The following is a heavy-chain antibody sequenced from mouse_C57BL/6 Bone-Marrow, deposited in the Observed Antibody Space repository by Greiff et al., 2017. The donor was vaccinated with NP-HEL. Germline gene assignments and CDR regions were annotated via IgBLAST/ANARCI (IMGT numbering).Heavy chain of an antibody. Sequence: VQLQQSGPELVKPGASVKMSCKASGYTFTDYNMHWVKQSQGKSIEWIGYINPNNGGTSYNQKFKGKATLTVNKSSSTAYMELRSLTSEDSAVYYCARGHYYGSRFAYWGQGTLVTVSA. V-gene: IGHV1-22*01. D-gene: IGHD1-1*01. CDR1: GYTFTDYN. CDR3: ARGHYYGSRFAY. J-gene: IGHJ3*01. CDR2: INPNNGGT.